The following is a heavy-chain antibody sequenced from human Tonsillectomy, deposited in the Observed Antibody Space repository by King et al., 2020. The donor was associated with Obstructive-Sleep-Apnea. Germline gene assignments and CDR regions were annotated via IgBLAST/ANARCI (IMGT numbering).Heavy chain of an antibody. CDR2: FYPGDSDT. Sequence: QLVQSGAEVKKPGESLKISCKGSGYSFTNYWIGWVRQTPGKGLEWMGIFYPGDSDTRYSPSFQGQVTISADKSISTAYLQWSSLKASDTAMYYCARSFAYCSGGSCYPRNWFDPWGQGTLVTVSS. D-gene: IGHD2-15*01. J-gene: IGHJ5*02. V-gene: IGHV5-51*01. CDR1: GYSFTNYW. CDR3: ARSFAYCSGGSCYPRNWFDP.